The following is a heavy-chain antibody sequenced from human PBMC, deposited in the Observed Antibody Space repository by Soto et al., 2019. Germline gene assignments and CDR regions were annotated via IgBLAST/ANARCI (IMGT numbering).Heavy chain of an antibody. J-gene: IGHJ4*02. Sequence: GGSLRLSCAASGFTFSSYSMNWVRQAPGKGLEWVSYISSSSSTIYYADSVKGRFTISRDNAKNSLYLQMNSLRAEDTAVYYWATGDSYGDLAYDYWGQGTLVPSPQ. CDR1: GFTFSSYS. D-gene: IGHD4-17*01. V-gene: IGHV3-48*01. CDR2: ISSSSSTI. CDR3: ATGDSYGDLAYDY.